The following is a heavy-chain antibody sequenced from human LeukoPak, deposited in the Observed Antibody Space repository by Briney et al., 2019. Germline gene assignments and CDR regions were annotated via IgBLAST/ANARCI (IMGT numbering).Heavy chain of an antibody. V-gene: IGHV4-30-2*01. CDR3: ARTSYSGSFYYYYYMDV. CDR1: GGSISSGGYY. CDR2: IYHSGST. D-gene: IGHD1-26*01. Sequence: PSETLSLTCTVSGGSISSGGYYWSWIRQPPGKGLEWFGYIYHSGSTYYNPSLKSRVTISVDRSKNQFSLKLSSVTAADTAVYYCARTSYSGSFYYYYYMDVWGKGTTVTVSS. J-gene: IGHJ6*03.